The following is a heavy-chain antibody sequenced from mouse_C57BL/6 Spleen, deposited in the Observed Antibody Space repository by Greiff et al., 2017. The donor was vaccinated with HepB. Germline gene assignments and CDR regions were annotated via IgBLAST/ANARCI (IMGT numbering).Heavy chain of an antibody. Sequence: VQLQQSGAELVKPGASVKISCKASGYAFSSYWMNWVKQRPGKGLEWIGQIYPGDGDTNYNGKFKGKATLTADKSSSTAYMQLSSLTSEDSAIYFCARSYYYSNYFGYFDVWGTGTTVTVSS. V-gene: IGHV1-80*01. D-gene: IGHD2-5*01. CDR2: IYPGDGDT. CDR1: GYAFSSYW. CDR3: ARSYYYSNYFGYFDV. J-gene: IGHJ1*03.